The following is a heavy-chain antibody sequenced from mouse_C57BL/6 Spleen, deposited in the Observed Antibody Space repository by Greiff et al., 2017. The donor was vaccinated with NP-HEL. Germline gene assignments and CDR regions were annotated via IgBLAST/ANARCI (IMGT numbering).Heavy chain of an antibody. CDR1: GYTFTSYW. V-gene: IGHV1-53*01. Sequence: QVQLQQSGTELVKPGASVKLSCKASGYTFTSYWMHWVKQRPGQGLAWIGNINPSNGGTNYNEKFKGKATLTVDKSSSTAYMQLSSLTSEDSAVYYCARHGSSGWYFDVWGTGTTVTVSS. D-gene: IGHD1-1*01. CDR2: INPSNGGT. CDR3: ARHGSSGWYFDV. J-gene: IGHJ1*03.